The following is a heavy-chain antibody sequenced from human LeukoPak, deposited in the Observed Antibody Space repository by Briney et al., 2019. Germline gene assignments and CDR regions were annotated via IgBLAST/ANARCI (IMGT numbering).Heavy chain of an antibody. CDR2: IRDKGYGHAT. CDR1: GFTFSDSA. J-gene: IGHJ5*02. CDR3: TTPNEGNWFDP. Sequence: PGGSLRLSCAASGFTFSDSAIHWVRQASGKGLEWVGRIRDKGYGHATAYAASVKGRFTLSRDDSRNTAYLQMNSLKTEDTALYYCTTPNEGNWFDPWGQGTLVTASS. V-gene: IGHV3-73*01. D-gene: IGHD2-8*01.